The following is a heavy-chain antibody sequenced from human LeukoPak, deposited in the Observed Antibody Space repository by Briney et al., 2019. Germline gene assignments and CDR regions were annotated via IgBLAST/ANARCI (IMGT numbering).Heavy chain of an antibody. V-gene: IGHV3-33*01. J-gene: IGHJ3*02. CDR1: GFTFSSYG. CDR2: IWYDGSNK. Sequence: GGSLRLFCAASGFTFSSYGMHWVRQAPGKGLEWVAIIWYDGSNKYYADSVKGRFTISRDNSKNTLYLQMNSLRAEDTAVYYCARDGGYGGNPNDAFDMWGQGAMATVSS. CDR3: ARDGGYGGNPNDAFDM. D-gene: IGHD4-23*01.